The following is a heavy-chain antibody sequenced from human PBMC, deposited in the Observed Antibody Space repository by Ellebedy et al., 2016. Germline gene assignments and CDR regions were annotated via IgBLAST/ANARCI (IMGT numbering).Heavy chain of an antibody. Sequence: SETLSLTXTVSGGSISTYFWSWIRQPPGNGLEWIGNIHYSGTTNYNPSLKSRVSISVDTSRSQFSVKVTSVTAADTAVYYCARGSRRDGYLVGFDYWGQGFLVTVSS. J-gene: IGHJ4*02. D-gene: IGHD5-24*01. CDR2: IHYSGTT. CDR1: GGSISTYF. CDR3: ARGSRRDGYLVGFDY. V-gene: IGHV4-59*01.